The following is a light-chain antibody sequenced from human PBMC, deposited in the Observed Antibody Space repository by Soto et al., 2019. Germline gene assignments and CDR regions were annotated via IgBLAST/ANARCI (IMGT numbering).Light chain of an antibody. V-gene: IGKV3-15*01. Sequence: EMVITQSPATLSVSPGERAPLSCRASQSVSSSLAWYQQKPGQAPRLLIYGASTRATGVPARFSGGGSGTEFTLTISSLQSEDFAVYYCQQYNDWPRTFGQGTKVDIK. J-gene: IGKJ1*01. CDR3: QQYNDWPRT. CDR2: GAS. CDR1: QSVSSS.